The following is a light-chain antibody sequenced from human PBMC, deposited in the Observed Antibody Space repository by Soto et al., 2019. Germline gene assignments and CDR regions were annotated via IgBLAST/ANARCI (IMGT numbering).Light chain of an antibody. CDR2: SVS. CDR1: QSLLWSDGNTY. V-gene: IGKV2-30*01. J-gene: IGKJ1*01. CDR3: LQGVYWPPRT. Sequence: VVMTQSPLSLPVTLGQPASISCRSSQSLLWSDGNTYLSWFQQRPGQSPRRLIYSVSNRDSGVTGRCSGSGSGTDFTLKISRVDADDVGVYYCLQGVYWPPRTFGQGTKVEIK.